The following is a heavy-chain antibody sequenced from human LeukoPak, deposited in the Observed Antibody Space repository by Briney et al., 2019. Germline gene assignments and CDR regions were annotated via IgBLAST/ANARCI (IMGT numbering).Heavy chain of an antibody. CDR3: ARAMVAVAGTADRFDY. CDR2: IYYSGST. CDR1: GGSISSSSYY. Sequence: PSETLSLTCTVSGGSISSSSYYWGWIRQPPGKGLEWIGSIYYSGSTYYNPSLKSRVTISVDTSKNQFSLKLSSVTAADTAVYYCARAMVAVAGTADRFDYWGQGTLVTVSS. D-gene: IGHD6-19*01. J-gene: IGHJ4*02. V-gene: IGHV4-39*01.